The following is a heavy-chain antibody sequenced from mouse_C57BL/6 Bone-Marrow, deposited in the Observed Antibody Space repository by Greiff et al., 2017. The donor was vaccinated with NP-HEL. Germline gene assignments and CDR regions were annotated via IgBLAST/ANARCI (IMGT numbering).Heavy chain of an antibody. CDR2: IDPSDSYT. V-gene: IGHV1-69*01. CDR1: GYTFTSYW. Sequence: QVQLQQSGAELVMPGASVKLSCKASGYTFTSYWMHWVKQRPGQGLEWIGEIDPSDSYTNYNQKFKGKSTLTVDKSSSTAYMQLSSLTSEDSAVYYCARIGYGSSLYYFDYWGQGTTLTVSS. J-gene: IGHJ2*01. D-gene: IGHD1-1*01. CDR3: ARIGYGSSLYYFDY.